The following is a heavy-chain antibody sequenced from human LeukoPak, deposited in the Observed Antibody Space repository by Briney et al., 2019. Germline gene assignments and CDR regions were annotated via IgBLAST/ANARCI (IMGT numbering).Heavy chain of an antibody. CDR2: ISGSGGSK. J-gene: IGHJ3*02. V-gene: IGHV3-23*01. D-gene: IGHD6-13*01. CDR1: GFTFSSYA. CDR3: AKETGYSSSWTDAFDI. Sequence: GGSLRLSCAASGFTFSSYAMSWVRQAPGKGLEWVSGISGSGGSKYYADSVKGRFTISRDNSMNTLYLHMNSLRAEDTAVYYCAKETGYSSSWTDAFDIWGQGTMVTVSS.